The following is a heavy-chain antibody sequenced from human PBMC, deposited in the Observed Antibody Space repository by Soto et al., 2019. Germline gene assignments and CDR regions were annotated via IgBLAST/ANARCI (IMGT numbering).Heavy chain of an antibody. CDR1: GFTFSSYA. V-gene: IGHV3-23*01. CDR2: ISGSGGST. CDR3: AKDRLLWFGELFRTNFDY. J-gene: IGHJ4*02. D-gene: IGHD3-10*01. Sequence: EVQLLESGGGLVQPGGSLRLSCAASGFTFSSYAMSWVRQAPGKGLEWVSAISGSGGSTYYADSVKGRFTISRDNSKHTLYLQMNSLRAEDTAVYYCAKDRLLWFGELFRTNFDYWGQGTLVTVSS.